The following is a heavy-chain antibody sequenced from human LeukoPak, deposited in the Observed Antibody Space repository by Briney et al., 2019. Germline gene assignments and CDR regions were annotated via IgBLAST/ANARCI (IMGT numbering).Heavy chain of an antibody. CDR2: ISSSSSTI. J-gene: IGHJ6*02. Sequence: GGSLRLSCAASGFTFSSYSMNWVRQAPGKGLEWVSYISSSSSTIYYADSVKGRFTISRDNAKNSLYLQMSSLRDKDTAVYYCARAHKGGYYYYYGMDVWGQGTTVTVSS. V-gene: IGHV3-48*02. CDR1: GFTFSSYS. CDR3: ARAHKGGYYYYYGMDV. D-gene: IGHD3-16*01.